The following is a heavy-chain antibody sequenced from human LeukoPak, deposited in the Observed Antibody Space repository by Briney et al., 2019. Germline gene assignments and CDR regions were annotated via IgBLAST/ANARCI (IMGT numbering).Heavy chain of an antibody. Sequence: GGSLRLSCAASGFTFKNNAMTWVRQAPGKGLEWVSAINGGGDDTEYADSVKGRFTMSRANSKNTLHLQMNNLRPEDTAVYYCARCTASCYANAFDVWGQGTSVTVS. V-gene: IGHV3-23*01. J-gene: IGHJ3*01. D-gene: IGHD2-2*01. CDR2: INGGGDDT. CDR1: GFTFKNNA. CDR3: ARCTASCYANAFDV.